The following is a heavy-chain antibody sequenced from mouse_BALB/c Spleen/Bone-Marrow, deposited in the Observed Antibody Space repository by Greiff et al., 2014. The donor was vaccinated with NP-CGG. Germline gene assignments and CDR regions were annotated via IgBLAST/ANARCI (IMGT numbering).Heavy chain of an antibody. V-gene: IGHV1-87*01. Sequence: VHLVESGAELARPGASVKLSCKASGYNFTTHWMQWVKQRPGQGLEWIGAIYPGDGDTRYTQKFKGKATLTADKSSSTAYMQLSDVASEDSAVYYCARGDYGYHWYFDVWGAGTTVTVSS. CDR2: IYPGDGDT. J-gene: IGHJ1*01. D-gene: IGHD1-2*01. CDR1: GYNFTTHW. CDR3: ARGDYGYHWYFDV.